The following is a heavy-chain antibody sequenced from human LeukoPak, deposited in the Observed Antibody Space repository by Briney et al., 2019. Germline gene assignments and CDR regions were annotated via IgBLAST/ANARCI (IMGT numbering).Heavy chain of an antibody. CDR3: AKDGHYYYGMDV. V-gene: IGHV3-30*04. J-gene: IGHJ6*02. CDR2: ISYDGSNK. Sequence: GGSLRLSCEASGFTFSSYAMHWVRQAPGKGLEWVAVISYDGSNKYYADSVKGRFTISRDNSKNTLYLQMNSLRAEDTAVYYCAKDGHYYYGMDVWGQGTTVTVSS. CDR1: GFTFSSYA.